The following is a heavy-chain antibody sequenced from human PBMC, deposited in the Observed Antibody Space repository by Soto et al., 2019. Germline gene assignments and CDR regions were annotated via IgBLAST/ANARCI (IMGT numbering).Heavy chain of an antibody. J-gene: IGHJ6*02. Sequence: SETLSLTCTVSGGSISGYYWSWIRQPPGKGLEWIGYIYYSGSTNYNPSLKSRVTISVDTSKNQFSLKLSSVTAADTAVYYCARDPGGDPPYYYYGMDVCGQGTTVTVSS. CDR3: ARDPGGDPPYYYYGMDV. D-gene: IGHD2-21*02. V-gene: IGHV4-59*01. CDR2: IYYSGST. CDR1: GGSISGYY.